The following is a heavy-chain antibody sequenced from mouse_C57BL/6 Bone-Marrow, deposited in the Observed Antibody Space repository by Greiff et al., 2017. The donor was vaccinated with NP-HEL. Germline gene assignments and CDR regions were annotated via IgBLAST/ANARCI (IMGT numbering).Heavy chain of an antibody. Sequence: VQLQQSGAELARPGASVKLSCKASGYTFTSYGISWVKQRTGQGLEWIGEIYPRSGNTYYNEKFKGKATLTADKSSSTAYMELRSLTSEDSAVYFCARNGYGYDEGAWFAYWGQGTLVTVSA. V-gene: IGHV1-81*01. D-gene: IGHD2-2*01. CDR2: IYPRSGNT. J-gene: IGHJ3*01. CDR3: ARNGYGYDEGAWFAY. CDR1: GYTFTSYG.